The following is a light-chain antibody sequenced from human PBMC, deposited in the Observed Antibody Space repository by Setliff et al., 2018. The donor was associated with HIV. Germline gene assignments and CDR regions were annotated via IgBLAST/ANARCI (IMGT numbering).Light chain of an antibody. Sequence: QSALTQPRSVSGSPGQSVTISCTGTSSDVGRYNYVSWYQHHPGKAPKLIIYEVTKRPSGVPDRFSGSKSGNTASLTISGLQAEDEADYYCCSYAYHSYVFGTGTKVTVL. CDR3: CSYAYHSYV. J-gene: IGLJ1*01. V-gene: IGLV2-11*01. CDR2: EVT. CDR1: SSDVGRYNY.